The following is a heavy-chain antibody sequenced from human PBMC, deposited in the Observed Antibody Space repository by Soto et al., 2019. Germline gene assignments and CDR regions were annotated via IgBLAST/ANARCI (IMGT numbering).Heavy chain of an antibody. CDR1: GYTLTELS. CDR3: ETAPTSSGWYRFDY. J-gene: IGHJ4*02. CDR2: FDPEDGET. Sequence: ASVKVSCKVSGYTLTELSMHWVRQAPGKGLEWMGGFDPEDGETIYAQKFQGRVTMTEDTSTDTAYKELSSLRSEDTAVYYCETAPTSSGWYRFDYWGQGTLVTVSS. V-gene: IGHV1-24*01. D-gene: IGHD6-19*01.